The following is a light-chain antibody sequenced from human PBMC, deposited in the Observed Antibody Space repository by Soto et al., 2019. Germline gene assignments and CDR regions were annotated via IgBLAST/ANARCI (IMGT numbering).Light chain of an antibody. CDR1: QSVSDN. CDR2: GAS. J-gene: IGKJ5*01. CDR3: QQYNNWPPIP. V-gene: IGKV3-15*01. Sequence: EIVMTQPPATLSVSPGERATLSCRASQSVSDNLAWYQQKPGQAPRLLIYGASTRATGIPARFSGSGSGTEFTLTISSLQSEDFAVYYCQQYNNWPPIPFGQGTRLEIX.